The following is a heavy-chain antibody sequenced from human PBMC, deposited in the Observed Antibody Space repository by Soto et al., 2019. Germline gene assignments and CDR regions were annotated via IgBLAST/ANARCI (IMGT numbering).Heavy chain of an antibody. CDR3: AHSSGRRYYSAFDY. Sequence: QITLKESGPTLVKPTQPLTLTCTFSGFSLSTSGVGVGWIRQPPGKALEWLALIYWDDDKRYSPSPKSRLTITKDTSKNQVVLTMTNMDPVDTATYYCAHSSGRRYYSAFDYWGQGTLVTVSS. D-gene: IGHD1-26*01. CDR2: IYWDDDK. CDR1: GFSLSTSGVG. J-gene: IGHJ4*02. V-gene: IGHV2-5*02.